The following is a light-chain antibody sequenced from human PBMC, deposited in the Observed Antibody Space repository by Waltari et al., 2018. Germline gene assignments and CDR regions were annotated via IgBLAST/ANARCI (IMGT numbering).Light chain of an antibody. V-gene: IGLV1-51*01. CDR3: GTWDSSLSAHWV. CDR2: DNY. Sequence: QSVLTQPPSVSAAPGQKVTISCSGSSSNIGRSYVSWYQQVPGTAPKLLIYDNYKRPSGVSDRFSGSKSGTSASLAITGLQTGDEADYYCGTWDSSLSAHWVFGGGTRLTVL. CDR1: SSNIGRSY. J-gene: IGLJ3*02.